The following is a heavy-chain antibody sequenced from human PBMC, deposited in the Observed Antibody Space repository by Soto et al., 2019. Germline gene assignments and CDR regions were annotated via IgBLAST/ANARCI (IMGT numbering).Heavy chain of an antibody. CDR2: IIPILGIA. Sequence: QVQLVQSGAEVKKPGSSVKVSCKASGGTFSSYTISWVRQAPGQGLEWMGRIIPILGIANYAQKLQGRVTITADKSTSTAYMELSSLRSEDTAVYYCAREGRGDTIFGVVPWGQGTLVTVSS. CDR1: GGTFSSYT. V-gene: IGHV1-69*08. J-gene: IGHJ5*02. D-gene: IGHD3-3*01. CDR3: AREGRGDTIFGVVP.